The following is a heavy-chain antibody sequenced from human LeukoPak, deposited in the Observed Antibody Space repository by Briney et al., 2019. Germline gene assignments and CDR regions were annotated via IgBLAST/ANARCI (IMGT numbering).Heavy chain of an antibody. D-gene: IGHD3-22*01. CDR3: ARPSADYYDSSGYSLYAFDI. V-gene: IGHV4-39*01. CDR1: GGSISSSSYY. J-gene: IGHJ3*02. CDR2: IYYSGST. Sequence: SETLSLTCTVSGGSISSSSYYWGWIRQPPGKGLEWIGSIYYSGSTYYNPSLKSRVTISVDTSKNQFSLKLSSVTAADTAVYYCARPSADYYDSSGYSLYAFDIWGQGTMVTVSS.